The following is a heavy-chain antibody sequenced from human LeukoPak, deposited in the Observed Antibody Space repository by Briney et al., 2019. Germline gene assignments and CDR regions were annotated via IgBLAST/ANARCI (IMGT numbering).Heavy chain of an antibody. J-gene: IGHJ6*02. CDR3: SSGTPRYYYGMDV. V-gene: IGHV4-30-2*01. Sequence: SQTLSLTCTVSGGSISSGGYYWSWIRQPPGKGLEWIGEINHSGSTNYNPSLKSRVTISVDTSKNQFSLKLSSVTAADTAVYYCSSGTPRYYYGMDVWGQGTTVTVSS. CDR1: GGSISSGGYY. CDR2: INHSGST.